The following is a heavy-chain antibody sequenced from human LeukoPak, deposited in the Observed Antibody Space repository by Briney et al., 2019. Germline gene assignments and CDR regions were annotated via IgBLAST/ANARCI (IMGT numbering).Heavy chain of an antibody. CDR2: IYYSGST. CDR3: ARGPLVAAAKYPYYFDY. CDR1: GGSISSGDYY. V-gene: IGHV4-61*08. J-gene: IGHJ4*02. Sequence: SETLSLTCTVSGGSISSGDYYWSWIRQPPGKGLEWIGYIYYSGSTNYNPSLKSRVTISVDTSKNQFSLKLSSVTAADTAVYYCARGPLVAAAKYPYYFDYWGQGTLVTVSP. D-gene: IGHD6-13*01.